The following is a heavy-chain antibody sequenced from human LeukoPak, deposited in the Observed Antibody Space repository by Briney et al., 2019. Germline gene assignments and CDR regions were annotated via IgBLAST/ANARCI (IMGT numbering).Heavy chain of an antibody. Sequence: SETLSLTCTVSGGSISSGGYYWSWIRQHPGKGLEWIGYIYYSGSTYYNPSLKSRVTISVDTSKNQFSLKLSSVTAADTAVYYCARGLTYYDFWSGSYFDYWGQGTLATVSS. J-gene: IGHJ4*02. D-gene: IGHD3-3*01. CDR2: IYYSGST. CDR3: ARGLTYYDFWSGSYFDY. V-gene: IGHV4-31*03. CDR1: GGSISSGGYY.